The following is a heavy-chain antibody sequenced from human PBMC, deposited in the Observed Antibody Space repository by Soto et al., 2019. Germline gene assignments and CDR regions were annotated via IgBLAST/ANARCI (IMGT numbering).Heavy chain of an antibody. V-gene: IGHV1-69*13. D-gene: IGHD6-19*01. J-gene: IGHJ4*02. CDR3: AGDHTRAPSEWLDPSPFDY. CDR2: IIPIFGTA. CDR1: GGTFSSYA. Sequence: SVKVSCKASGGTFSSYAISWVRQAPGQGLVWMVGIIPIFGTANYAQKFQGRVTITADESTSTAYMELSSLRSEDTAVYYCAGDHTRAPSEWLDPSPFDYGGQGTLVTVSS.